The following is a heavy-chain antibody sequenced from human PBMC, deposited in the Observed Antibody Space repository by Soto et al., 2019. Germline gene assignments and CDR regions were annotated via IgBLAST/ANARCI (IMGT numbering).Heavy chain of an antibody. CDR2: TSYDGNNK. CDR3: ARWGTTGGFDL. CDR1: GFRFKSFV. Sequence: QVQLVESGGGVVQPGTSLRLSCAASGFRFKSFVMHWVRQAPVKGLEWVAFTSYDGNNKDYGDSVKGRFTVSRDNSQNTLHLQMDFLRPEDTALYYCARWGTTGGFDLWGPGTLVSVSS. J-gene: IGHJ4*02. V-gene: IGHV3-30*19. D-gene: IGHD3-16*01.